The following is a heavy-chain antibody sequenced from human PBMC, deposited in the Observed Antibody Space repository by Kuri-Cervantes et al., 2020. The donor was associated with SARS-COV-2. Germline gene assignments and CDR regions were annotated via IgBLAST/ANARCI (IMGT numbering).Heavy chain of an antibody. CDR2: ISPMFGAA. V-gene: IGHV1-69*13. Sequence: SVKVSCKASGGTFSSYDISWVRQAPGQGVEWMGGISPMFGAAKYGQKFQGRVTIIADESTSTAYMELSSLRSEDTAVYYCARGSAGLGALDFWGQGTLVTVSS. J-gene: IGHJ4*02. CDR3: ARGSAGLGALDF. CDR1: GGTFSSYD.